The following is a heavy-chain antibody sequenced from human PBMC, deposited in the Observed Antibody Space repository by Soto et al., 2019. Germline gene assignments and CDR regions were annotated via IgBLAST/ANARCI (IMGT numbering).Heavy chain of an antibody. CDR1: GLTFSNYA. CDR3: ARLQGYSYGPDIVQDF. D-gene: IGHD5-18*01. CDR2: ILFDGSKE. V-gene: IGHV3-30*04. Sequence: VQLVESGGGVVQPGESLRLSCVVSGLTFSNYAMHWVRQAPGKGLEWVAVILFDGSKEYYADSVKGRFTISRDNSNNTLFLQMSSMRREDTALYYCARLQGYSYGPDIVQDFWGQGTPVTVSS. J-gene: IGHJ4*02.